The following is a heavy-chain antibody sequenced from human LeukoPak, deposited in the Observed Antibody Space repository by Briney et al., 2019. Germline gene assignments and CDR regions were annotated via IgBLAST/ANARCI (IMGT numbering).Heavy chain of an antibody. CDR3: ARAQYASGSFFDY. CDR2: IYYTGST. D-gene: IGHD3-10*01. Sequence: PSETLSLTCTVSGGSISTHYWGWIRQPPGKGLEWIGYIYYTGSTNYNPSLKSRVTMAIDTSKNQFSLELTFVSAADTAVYYCARAQYASGSFFDYWGQGTLATVSS. J-gene: IGHJ4*02. CDR1: GGSISTHY. V-gene: IGHV4-59*11.